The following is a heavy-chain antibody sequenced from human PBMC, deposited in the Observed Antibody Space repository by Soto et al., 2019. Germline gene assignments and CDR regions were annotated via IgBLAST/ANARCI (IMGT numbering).Heavy chain of an antibody. V-gene: IGHV3-30-3*01. CDR2: ISYDGSNK. CDR1: GFTFSSYA. Sequence: QSGGSLRLSCAASGFTFSSYAMHWVRQAPGKGLEWVAVISYDGSNKYYADSVKGRFTISRDNSKNTLYLQMNSLRAEDTAVYYCARDRAVLAVAGTGHYYYGMDVWGQGTTVTVSS. J-gene: IGHJ6*02. CDR3: ARDRAVLAVAGTGHYYYGMDV. D-gene: IGHD6-19*01.